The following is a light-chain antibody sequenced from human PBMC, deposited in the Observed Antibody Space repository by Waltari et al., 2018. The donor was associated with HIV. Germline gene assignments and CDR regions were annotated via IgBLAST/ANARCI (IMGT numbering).Light chain of an antibody. CDR1: DSVGNA. V-gene: IGKV3-11*01. Sequence: EIVLTQSPTTLSLSPGERATLSCRASDSVGNALAWYQQRPGEAPRLLLYDVSTRATGVPDRISGSGSGTVFTLTISCLQPGDSAVYYCQQRNNWPPVYTFGQGTKLEI. CDR3: QQRNNWPPVYT. CDR2: DVS. J-gene: IGKJ2*01.